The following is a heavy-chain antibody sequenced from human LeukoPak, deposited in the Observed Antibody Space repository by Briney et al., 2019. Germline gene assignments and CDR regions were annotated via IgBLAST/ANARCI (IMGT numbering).Heavy chain of an antibody. Sequence: PGGSLRLSCAASGFTFSSYWMTWVRQAPGQGLEWVANIKEDGSAKYHVDSVKGRFTISRDNAKNSLYLQMNSLRVEDTAVYYRTRDTGCSGGACYSFYDYWGQGTLVTVSS. CDR2: IKEDGSAK. D-gene: IGHD2-21*01. CDR1: GFTFSSYW. CDR3: TRDTGCSGGACYSFYDY. J-gene: IGHJ4*02. V-gene: IGHV3-7*01.